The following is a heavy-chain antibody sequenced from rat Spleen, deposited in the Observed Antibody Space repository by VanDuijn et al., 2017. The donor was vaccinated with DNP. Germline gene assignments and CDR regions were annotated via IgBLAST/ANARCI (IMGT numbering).Heavy chain of an antibody. CDR3: ARDRGVALDY. Sequence: QVQLKESGPGLVQPSQTLSLACTVSGFSLTSYHVHWVRQPSGKGLEWMGVIWTGGSTEYNSALKSRLSISRDTSKSQVFLKMNSLQTEDTATYYCARDRGVALDYWGQGVMVTVSS. CDR1: GFSLTSYH. J-gene: IGHJ2*01. V-gene: IGHV2-43*01. D-gene: IGHD1-3*01. CDR2: IWTGGST.